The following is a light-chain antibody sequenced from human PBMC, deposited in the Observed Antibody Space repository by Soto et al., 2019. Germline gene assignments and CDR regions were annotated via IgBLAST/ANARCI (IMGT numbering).Light chain of an antibody. CDR3: QQYNTYPWT. J-gene: IGKJ1*01. Sequence: DIQMTQSPSTLSASVGDRVSITCRASQSIGTWLAWYQQQPGKAPNLLIYKASSLESGVPSRFSGSGSGTEFTLTISSLQPDDFATYYCQQYNTYPWTFGQGTKVEIK. CDR1: QSIGTW. V-gene: IGKV1-5*03. CDR2: KAS.